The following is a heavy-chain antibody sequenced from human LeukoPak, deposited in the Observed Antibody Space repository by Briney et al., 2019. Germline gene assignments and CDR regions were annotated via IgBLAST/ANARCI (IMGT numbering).Heavy chain of an antibody. V-gene: IGHV1-69*13. CDR3: ARDWGCSSTSCYTGAFDI. CDR2: IIPIFGTA. D-gene: IGHD2-2*02. CDR1: GGTFSSYA. J-gene: IGHJ3*02. Sequence: ASVKVSCKASGGTFSSYAISWVRQAPGQGLEWMGGIIPIFGTANYAQKFQGRVTITADESTSTAYMELSSLRSDDTAVYYCARDWGCSSTSCYTGAFDIWGQGTMVTVSS.